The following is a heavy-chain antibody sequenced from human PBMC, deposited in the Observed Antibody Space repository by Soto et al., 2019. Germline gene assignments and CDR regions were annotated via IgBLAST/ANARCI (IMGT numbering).Heavy chain of an antibody. CDR1: GGSFSGYY. D-gene: IGHD3-22*01. V-gene: IGHV4-34*01. CDR2: INHSGST. CDR3: ARADDSSGYR. Sequence: SETLSLTCAVYGGSFSGYYWSWIRQPPGKGLEWIGEINHSGSTNYNPSLKSRVTISVDTSKNQFSLKLSSVTAADTAGYYCARADDSSGYRWGQGTLVTVSS. J-gene: IGHJ4*02.